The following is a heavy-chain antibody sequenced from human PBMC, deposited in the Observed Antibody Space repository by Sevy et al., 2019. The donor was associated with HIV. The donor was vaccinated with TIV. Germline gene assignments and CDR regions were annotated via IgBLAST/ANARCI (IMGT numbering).Heavy chain of an antibody. CDR3: ARDRKVVLVVYAIPFDAFDI. J-gene: IGHJ3*02. Sequence: GGSLRLSCAASGFTFSNYGMHWVRQTPGQGLEWVAFIPYDGSNEYYADSVKGRFTSSRDNSKNMLYLQMNSLRTEDTAVYYCARDRKVVLVVYAIPFDAFDIWGQGTTVTVSS. CDR1: GFTFSNYG. V-gene: IGHV3-30*02. CDR2: IPYDGSNE. D-gene: IGHD2-8*02.